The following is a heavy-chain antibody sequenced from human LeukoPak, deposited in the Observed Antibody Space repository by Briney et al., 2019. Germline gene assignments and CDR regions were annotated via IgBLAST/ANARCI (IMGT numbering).Heavy chain of an antibody. J-gene: IGHJ4*02. D-gene: IGHD6-13*01. Sequence: PGGSLRLPCAASGFTFNSYGMHWVRQAPGKGLEGVAFIRYDGSNKYYADSVKGRFTISRDNSKNTLYLQMKSLRAEDTALYYCSYSISRYSISDSWGERNLVTVSS. CDR3: SYSISRYSISDS. CDR2: IRYDGSNK. CDR1: GFTFNSYG. V-gene: IGHV3-30*02.